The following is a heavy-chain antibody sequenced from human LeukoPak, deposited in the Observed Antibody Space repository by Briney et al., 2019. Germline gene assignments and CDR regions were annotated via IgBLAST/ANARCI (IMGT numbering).Heavy chain of an antibody. CDR3: AKVAREFMGAFDI. J-gene: IGHJ3*02. CDR1: GFTFSSYG. V-gene: IGHV3-30*02. Sequence: GGSLRLSCAASGFTFSSYGMHWVRQAPAKGLEWVAFIRYDGSNKYYADSVKGRFTISRDNSKNTLYLQMNSLRAEDTAVYYCAKVAREFMGAFDIWGQGTMVTVSS. CDR2: IRYDGSNK. D-gene: IGHD3-10*01.